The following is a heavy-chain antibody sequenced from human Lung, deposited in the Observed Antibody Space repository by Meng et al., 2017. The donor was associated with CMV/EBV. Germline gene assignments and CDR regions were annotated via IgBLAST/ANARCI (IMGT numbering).Heavy chain of an antibody. J-gene: IGHJ6*02. D-gene: IGHD6-13*01. CDR3: ARDFVPFGATAVYYGMDV. Sequence: GESLKISCAASGFPFERYGINWVRQAPGQGLEWVSSISSSSSHIHYADSVKGRFTISRDYATNSVFLQMNTLRVDDTAVYYCARDFVPFGATAVYYGMDVXGQGXSVTVSS. CDR1: GFPFERYG. V-gene: IGHV3-21*04. CDR2: ISSSSSHI.